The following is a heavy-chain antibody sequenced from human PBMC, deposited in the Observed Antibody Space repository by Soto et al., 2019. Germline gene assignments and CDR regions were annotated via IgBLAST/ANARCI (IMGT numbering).Heavy chain of an antibody. V-gene: IGHV3-11*06. CDR1: GFTFSDYY. J-gene: IGHJ3*02. CDR2: ISSSSSYT. D-gene: IGHD3-16*01. CDR3: ARGGGPDAFDI. Sequence: GGSLRLSCAASGFTFSDYYMSWIRQAPGKGLGWVSYISSSSSYTNYADSVKGRFTISRDNAKNSLYLQMNSLRAEDTAVYYCARGGGPDAFDIWGQGTMVTVSS.